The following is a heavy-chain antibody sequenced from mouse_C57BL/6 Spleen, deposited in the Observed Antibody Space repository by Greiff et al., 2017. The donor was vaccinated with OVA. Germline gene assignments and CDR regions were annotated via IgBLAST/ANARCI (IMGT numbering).Heavy chain of an antibody. V-gene: IGHV1-26*01. Sequence: EVKLQQSGPELVKPGASVKISCKASGYTFTDYYMNWVKQSHGKSLEWIGDINPNNGGTSYNQKFKGKATLTVDKSSSTAYMELRSLTSEDSAVYYCARYSNYHYWGQGTTLTVSS. CDR2: INPNNGGT. J-gene: IGHJ2*01. D-gene: IGHD2-5*01. CDR1: GYTFTDYY. CDR3: ARYSNYHY.